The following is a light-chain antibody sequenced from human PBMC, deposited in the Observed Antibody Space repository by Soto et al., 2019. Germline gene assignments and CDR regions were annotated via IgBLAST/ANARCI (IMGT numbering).Light chain of an antibody. J-gene: IGKJ3*01. CDR2: DAS. Sequence: DIQMTQSPSTLSASVGDRVTITCRASQSISYWLAWYQQKPGKVPKVLIYDASSLGSGVPSRFSGSGSGTEFTLTISSLQPDDSATYYCQQYNTSSKTFGPGTKVDIK. V-gene: IGKV1-5*01. CDR1: QSISYW. CDR3: QQYNTSSKT.